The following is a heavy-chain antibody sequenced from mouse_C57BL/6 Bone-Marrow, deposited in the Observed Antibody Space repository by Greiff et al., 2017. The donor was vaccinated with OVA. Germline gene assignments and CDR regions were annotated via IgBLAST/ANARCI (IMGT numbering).Heavy chain of an antibody. CDR2: TYWDDDK. J-gene: IGHJ3*01. CDR1: GFSLSTSGMG. CDR3: ARVPAY. Sequence: QVTLKESGPGILQSSQTLSLSCSSSGFSLSTSGMGVSWIRQPSGKGLVWLAHTYWDDDKRYNPFLKSRLTISKDTSRNQVFLKITSVDAADTATYYCARVPAYWGQGTLVTVSA. V-gene: IGHV8-12*01.